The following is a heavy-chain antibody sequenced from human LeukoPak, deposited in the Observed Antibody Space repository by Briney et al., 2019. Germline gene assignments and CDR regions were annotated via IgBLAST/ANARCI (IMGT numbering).Heavy chain of an antibody. D-gene: IGHD2-15*01. V-gene: IGHV3-53*01. CDR2: IYSGGST. Sequence: GGSLRLSCAASGFNVSSNCMSWVRQAPGKGLEWVSVIYSGGSTYYADSVKGRFTISRDNSKNTLYLQMNSLRAEDTAVYYCAKIVVVQGGVWGKGTTVTVSS. CDR3: AKIVVVQGGV. CDR1: GFNVSSNC. J-gene: IGHJ6*04.